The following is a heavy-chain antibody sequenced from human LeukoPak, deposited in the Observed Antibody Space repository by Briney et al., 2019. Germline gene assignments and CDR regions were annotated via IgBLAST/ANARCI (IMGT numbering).Heavy chain of an antibody. D-gene: IGHD6-13*01. V-gene: IGHV3-64*01. CDR3: ASGSRGIAAY. CDR1: GFTFSSYA. CDR2: ISSNGGST. Sequence: GGSLRLSCAASGFTFSSYAMHWFRQAPGKGLEYVSAISSNGGSTYYANSVKGRFTISRDNSKNTLYLQMGSLRAEDMAVYYCASGSRGIAAYWGQGTLVTVSS. J-gene: IGHJ4*02.